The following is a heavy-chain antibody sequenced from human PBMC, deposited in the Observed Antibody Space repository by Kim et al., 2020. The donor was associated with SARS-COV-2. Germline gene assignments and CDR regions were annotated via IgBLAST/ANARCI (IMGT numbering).Heavy chain of an antibody. CDR3: AKVAGGQWLVMEYWYFDL. CDR2: IYSGGSST. CDR1: GFTFSSYA. Sequence: GGSLRLSCAASGFTFSSYAMSWVRQAPGKGLEWVSVIYSGGSSTYYADSVKGRFTISRDNSKNTLYLQMNSLRAEDTAVYYCAKVAGGQWLVMEYWYFDLWGRGTLVTVSS. D-gene: IGHD6-19*01. V-gene: IGHV3-23*03. J-gene: IGHJ2*01.